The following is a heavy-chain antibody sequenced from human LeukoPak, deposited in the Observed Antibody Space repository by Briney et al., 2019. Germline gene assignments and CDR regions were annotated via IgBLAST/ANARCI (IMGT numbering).Heavy chain of an antibody. Sequence: SVKVSCKASVGTFSSYAISWVRQAPGQGLEWMGGIIPIFGTANYAQKFQGRVTITADESTSTAYMELSSLRSEDTAVYYCARGTRWREAAAEQYGGPYFDYWGQGTLVTVSS. CDR3: ARGTRWREAAAEQYGGPYFDY. V-gene: IGHV1-69*01. CDR2: IIPIFGTA. D-gene: IGHD6-13*01. J-gene: IGHJ4*02. CDR1: VGTFSSYA.